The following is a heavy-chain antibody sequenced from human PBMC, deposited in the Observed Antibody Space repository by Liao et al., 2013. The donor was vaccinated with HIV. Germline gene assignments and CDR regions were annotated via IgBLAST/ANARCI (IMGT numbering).Heavy chain of an antibody. D-gene: IGHD2/OR15-2a*01. CDR2: IDSTGNA. V-gene: IGHV4-61*02. Sequence: QVHLQESGPGLMKPSETLSLSCTVSGGSISSGSYYWSWIRQSAGKGLEWIGRIDSTGNANYYFSFRSRVSMFVDTSKNQFSLRLRSVTAADTAVYYCARDTYDVFGHLYVFDSWGPGTLVIVSS. CDR3: ARDTYDVFGHLYVFDS. J-gene: IGHJ4*02. CDR1: GGSISSGSYY.